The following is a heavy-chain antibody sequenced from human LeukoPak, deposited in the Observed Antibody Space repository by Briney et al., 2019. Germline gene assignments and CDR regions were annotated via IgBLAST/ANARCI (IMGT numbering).Heavy chain of an antibody. Sequence: GGSLRLSCAASGFTFSSYSMNWVRQAPGKGLEWVSSISSSSSYIYYADSVKGRFTISRDNAKNSLYLQMNSLRAEDTAVYYCARVGSLAVAGTEGYWGQGTLVTVSS. CDR1: GFTFSSYS. J-gene: IGHJ4*02. CDR2: ISSSSSYI. V-gene: IGHV3-21*01. D-gene: IGHD6-19*01. CDR3: ARVGSLAVAGTEGY.